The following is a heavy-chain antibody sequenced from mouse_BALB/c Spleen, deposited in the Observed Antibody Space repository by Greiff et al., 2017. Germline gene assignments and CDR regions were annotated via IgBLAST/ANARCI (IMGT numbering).Heavy chain of an antibody. CDR1: GYNFTSYW. J-gene: IGHJ1*01. CDR2: IYPGSGST. CDR3: ARSSYWYFDV. Sequence: VQLQQPGAELVKPGTSVKLSCKASGYNFTSYWINWVKLRPGQGLEWIGDIYPGSGSTNYNEKFKSKATLTVDTSSSTAYMQLSSLASEDSALYYCARSSYWYFDVWGAGTTVTGSS. V-gene: IGHV1-55*01.